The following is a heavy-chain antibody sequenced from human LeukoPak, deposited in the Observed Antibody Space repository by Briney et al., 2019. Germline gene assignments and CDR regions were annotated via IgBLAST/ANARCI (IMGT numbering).Heavy chain of an antibody. J-gene: IGHJ4*02. V-gene: IGHV3-21*01. Sequence: PGGSLRLSCAASGFTFSSYSMNWVRQAPGKGLEWVSSISSSSSYIYYADSVKGRFTISRDNAKNSLYLQMNSLRAEDTAVYYCARDTYSGSYQEVFWGQGTLVTVSS. D-gene: IGHD1-26*01. CDR2: ISSSSSYI. CDR3: ARDTYSGSYQEVF. CDR1: GFTFSSYS.